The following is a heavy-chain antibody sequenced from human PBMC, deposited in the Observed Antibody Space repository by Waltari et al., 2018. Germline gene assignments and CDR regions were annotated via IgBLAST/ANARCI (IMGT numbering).Heavy chain of an antibody. CDR3: ATWITAHFDY. CDR1: GFTFRNYA. J-gene: IGHJ4*02. V-gene: IGHV3-23*01. CDR2: MDGLTTNT. D-gene: IGHD2-2*03. Sequence: DVHLLESGGSLVQPGGSLRLSCVASGFTFRNYALSWVRQSPGNGLEWVSQMDGLTTNTHKADSVKGRFTISRDNSRNTVYLQMNSLTADDSAVYFCATWITAHFDYWGRGTLVTVSS.